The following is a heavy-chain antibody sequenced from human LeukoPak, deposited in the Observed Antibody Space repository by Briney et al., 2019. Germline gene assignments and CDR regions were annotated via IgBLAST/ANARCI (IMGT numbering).Heavy chain of an antibody. Sequence: AESLRLSCAASGFTFSSYEMNWVRQAPGKGLEWLSYITSGGSTIYYADSVKGRFTISRDNAKNSLYLQMNSLRAGDTAVYYCARSSYFDYWGRGTLVAVSS. CDR1: GFTFSSYE. CDR2: ITSGGSTI. D-gene: IGHD1-26*01. J-gene: IGHJ4*02. V-gene: IGHV3-48*03. CDR3: ARSSYFDY.